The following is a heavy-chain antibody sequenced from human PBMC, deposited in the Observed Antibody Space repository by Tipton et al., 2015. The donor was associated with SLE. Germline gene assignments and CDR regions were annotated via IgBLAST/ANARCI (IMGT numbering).Heavy chain of an antibody. CDR2: ISHRETP. CDR1: GASISSSNW. V-gene: IGHV4-4*02. Sequence: TLSLTCAVSGASISSSNWWIWVRQSPGKGLEWIGEISHRETPRYNPSLKSRVTISLDTSTNQFSLKLNSVTAADTAVYYCATVDYFDSGDAFDFWGHGSMVTVSS. J-gene: IGHJ3*01. CDR3: ATVDYFDSGDAFDF. D-gene: IGHD3-22*01.